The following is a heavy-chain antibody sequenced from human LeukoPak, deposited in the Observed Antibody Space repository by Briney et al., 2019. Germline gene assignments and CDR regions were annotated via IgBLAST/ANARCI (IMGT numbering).Heavy chain of an antibody. Sequence: SVKVSCTASGGTFSSYAISWVRQAPGQGLEWMGGIIPIFGTANYAQKLQGRVTITADESTSTAYMELSSLRSEDTAVYYCVTGQNTAMARNRFDYWGQGTLVTVSS. CDR1: GGTFSSYA. CDR2: IIPIFGTA. CDR3: VTGQNTAMARNRFDY. J-gene: IGHJ4*02. V-gene: IGHV1-69*13. D-gene: IGHD5-18*01.